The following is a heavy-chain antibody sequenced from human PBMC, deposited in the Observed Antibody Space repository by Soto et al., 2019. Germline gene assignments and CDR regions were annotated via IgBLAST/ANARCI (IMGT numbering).Heavy chain of an antibody. J-gene: IGHJ5*02. D-gene: IGHD2-15*01. V-gene: IGHV4-61*01. Sequence: SETLSLTCTVSGGSGSSGSYYWSWIRQPPGKGLEWIGYIYYSGSTNYNPSLKSRVTISVDTSKNQFSLKLSSVTAADTAVYYCARAEVVVVVAANWFDPWGQGTLVTVSS. CDR1: GGSGSSGSYY. CDR2: IYYSGST. CDR3: ARAEVVVVVAANWFDP.